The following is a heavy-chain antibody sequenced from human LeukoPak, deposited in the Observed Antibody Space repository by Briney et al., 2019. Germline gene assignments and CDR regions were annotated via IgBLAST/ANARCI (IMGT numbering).Heavy chain of an antibody. J-gene: IGHJ4*02. CDR1: GGSISSYY. V-gene: IGHV4-59*08. CDR2: IYYSGST. CDR3: AKAPSLTVPYRGYFFDS. Sequence: PSETLSLTCIVSGGSISSYYWSWIRQPPGKGLEWIGYIYYSGSTNYNPSLKSRVTISVDTSKNQFSLKLRSVTAADTAMYYCAKAPSLTVPYRGYFFDSWGQGTLVTVSS. D-gene: IGHD3-9*01.